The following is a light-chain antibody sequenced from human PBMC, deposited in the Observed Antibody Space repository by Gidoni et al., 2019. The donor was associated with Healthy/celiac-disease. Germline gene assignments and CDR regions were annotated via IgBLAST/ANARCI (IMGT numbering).Light chain of an antibody. CDR2: DAS. CDR1: QDISNY. Sequence: DIQMTQSPSSLSASVGDRVTITCQESQDISNYLNWYQQKPGKAPKLLIYDASNLETGVPSRFSGSGSGTDFTFTISSLQPEDIATYYGQQYDNLPTFGQGTKLEIK. V-gene: IGKV1-33*01. CDR3: QQYDNLPT. J-gene: IGKJ2*01.